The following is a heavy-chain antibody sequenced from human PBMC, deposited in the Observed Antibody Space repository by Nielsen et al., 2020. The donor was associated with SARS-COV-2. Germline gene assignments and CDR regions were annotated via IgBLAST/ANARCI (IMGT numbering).Heavy chain of an antibody. Sequence: LRLSCTVSGGSITSGSYYWSWIRQPAGKGLEWIGRIYTSGSTNYNPSLKSRLTISIDTSKNQFSLKLSSVTAADTAVYYCARDAAERGFDPWGQGTLVTVSS. D-gene: IGHD6-25*01. CDR1: GGSITSGSYY. J-gene: IGHJ5*02. CDR3: ARDAAERGFDP. V-gene: IGHV4-61*02. CDR2: IYTSGST.